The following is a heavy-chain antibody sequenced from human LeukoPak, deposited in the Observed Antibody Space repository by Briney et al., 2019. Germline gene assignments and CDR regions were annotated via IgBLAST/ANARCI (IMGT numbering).Heavy chain of an antibody. D-gene: IGHD6-13*01. CDR2: INPNSGRT. V-gene: IGHV1-8*01. J-gene: IGHJ4*02. CDR1: GYTFTSSD. CDR3: ARGRSGLAAAGTYDY. Sequence: ASVKVCCKASGYTFTSSDIHMVRQAAGQGLEWMGWINPNSGRTGYAQKFQGRVTMTANTSISTAYMELSSLRFDDTAVYYCARGRSGLAAAGTYDYWGQGTLITVSS.